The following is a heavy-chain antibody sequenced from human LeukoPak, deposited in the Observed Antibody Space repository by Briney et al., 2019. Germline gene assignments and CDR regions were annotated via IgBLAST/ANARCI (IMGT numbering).Heavy chain of an antibody. CDR2: ISGSGGST. J-gene: IGHJ5*02. Sequence: GGSLRLSCAASGFTYSSYAMSWVRQAPGKGLEWVSAISGSGGSTYYADSVKGRFTISRDNSKNTLYLQMNSLRAEDTAVYYCAKDLLDVVVVAARDRYNWFDPWGQGTLVTVSS. D-gene: IGHD2-15*01. CDR1: GFTYSSYA. V-gene: IGHV3-23*01. CDR3: AKDLLDVVVVAARDRYNWFDP.